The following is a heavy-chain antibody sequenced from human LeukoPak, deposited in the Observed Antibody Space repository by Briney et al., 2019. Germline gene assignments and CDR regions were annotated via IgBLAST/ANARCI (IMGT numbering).Heavy chain of an antibody. J-gene: IGHJ6*02. D-gene: IGHD3-10*01. V-gene: IGHV4-4*07. CDR3: ARRRGQGSGSYFHYYYYGMDV. CDR2: IYSSGNT. Sequence: PSETLSLTCTVSGVSISSYYWTWIRQPAGKGLEWIGRIYSSGNTNYNPSLESRVTMSIDTSKNQFSLKLSSVTAADTAVYSCARRRGQGSGSYFHYYYYGMDVWGQGTTVTVSS. CDR1: GVSISSYY.